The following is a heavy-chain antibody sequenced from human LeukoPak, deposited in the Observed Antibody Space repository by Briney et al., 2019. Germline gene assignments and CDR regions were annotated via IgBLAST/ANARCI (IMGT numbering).Heavy chain of an antibody. Sequence: PGGSLRLSCAASGFTFSGFGMHWVRQAPGKGLEWVAVIWDDGNDNYYADSVKGRFTISRDNFKNTLFLQMNRLRAEDTAVYYCARNGSGSYDLDSLGQGTLVTVSS. CDR2: IWDDGNDN. V-gene: IGHV3-33*01. CDR1: GFTFSGFG. D-gene: IGHD3-10*01. J-gene: IGHJ4*02. CDR3: ARNGSGSYDLDS.